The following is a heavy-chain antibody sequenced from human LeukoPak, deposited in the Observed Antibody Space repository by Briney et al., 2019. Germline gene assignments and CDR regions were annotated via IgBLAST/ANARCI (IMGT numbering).Heavy chain of an antibody. V-gene: IGHV3-66*01. CDR3: ARDRPGDGYFDY. CDR1: GFTVSSND. CDR2: IYSGGKT. D-gene: IGHD3-10*01. Sequence: TGGSLRLSCAASGFTVSSNDMTWVRQTPGKGLEWVSIIYSGGKTYYADSVKGRFTISRDNSKNTLYLQMNSLRAEDTAVFYCARDRPGDGYFDYWGQGSLVTVSS. J-gene: IGHJ4*02.